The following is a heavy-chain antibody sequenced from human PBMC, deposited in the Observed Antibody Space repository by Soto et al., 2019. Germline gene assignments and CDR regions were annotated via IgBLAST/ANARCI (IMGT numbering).Heavy chain of an antibody. CDR3: LIEDLQRSDR. CDR2: ISGGASDK. J-gene: IGHJ5*02. CDR1: GFMFSAYW. V-gene: IGHV3-7*01. D-gene: IGHD3-22*01. Sequence: EVQLVESGGGLVQPGGSLRLSCEASGFMFSAYWMSWVRQDPRKGLEWVATISGGASDKFYVDSVKGRFTISRDDAKKSLCPQMIRLGAEDTAVCIFLIEDLQRSDRRGRGTRVTVSS.